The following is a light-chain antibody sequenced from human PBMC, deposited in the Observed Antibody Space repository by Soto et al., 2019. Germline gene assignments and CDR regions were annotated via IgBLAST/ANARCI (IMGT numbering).Light chain of an antibody. V-gene: IGLV2-14*01. CDR2: EVS. Sequence: QSALTQPASVSGSPGQSITISCTGTSSDVGGYNYVSWYQQHPGKAPKLIICEVSNRPSGVSNRFSGSKSGNTASLTISGLQXEXEADYYCCSYTSTSTRVFGGGTKLTVL. CDR3: CSYTSTSTRV. J-gene: IGLJ2*01. CDR1: SSDVGGYNY.